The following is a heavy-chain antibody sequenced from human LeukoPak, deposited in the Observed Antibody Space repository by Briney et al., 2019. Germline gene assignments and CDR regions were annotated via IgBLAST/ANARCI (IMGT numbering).Heavy chain of an antibody. CDR3: ARGRARATPSFDY. J-gene: IGHJ4*02. CDR1: GFTFSDYY. CDR2: ISSTGSTK. Sequence: GGSLRLSCAASGFTFSDYYMSWIRQAPGKGLEWVSYISSTGSTKYYADSVKGRFTISRDNAKNSLYLQVNSLAADDTAVHYCARGRARATPSFDYWGQGTLVTVSS. V-gene: IGHV3-11*01.